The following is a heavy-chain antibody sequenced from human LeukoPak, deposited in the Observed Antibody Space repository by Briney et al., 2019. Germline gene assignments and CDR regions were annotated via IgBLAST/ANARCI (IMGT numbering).Heavy chain of an antibody. CDR2: IIPIFGTA. CDR3: VVMLLGSGYEFDY. CDR1: GGTFSSYA. V-gene: IGHV1-69*13. J-gene: IGHJ4*02. Sequence: SVKVSCKASGGTFSSYAISWVRQAPGQGLEWMGGIIPIFGTANYAQKFQGRVTITADESTSTAYMDLSSLRSEDTAVYYCVVMLLGSGYEFDYWGQGSLVTVSS. D-gene: IGHD5-12*01.